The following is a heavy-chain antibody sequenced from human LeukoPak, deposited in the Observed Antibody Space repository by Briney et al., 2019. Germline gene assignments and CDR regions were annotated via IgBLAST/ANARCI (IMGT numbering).Heavy chain of an antibody. J-gene: IGHJ4*02. CDR1: GGSISSYY. CDR2: IYYSGST. D-gene: IGHD3-16*01. Sequence: TSETLSLTCTVSGGSISSYYWSWIRQPPGKGLEWIGYIYYSGSTNYNPSLKSRVTISVDTSKNQFSLKLSSVTAADTAVYYCARTLRGYFDYWGQGTLVTVSS. CDR3: ARTLRGYFDY. V-gene: IGHV4-59*01.